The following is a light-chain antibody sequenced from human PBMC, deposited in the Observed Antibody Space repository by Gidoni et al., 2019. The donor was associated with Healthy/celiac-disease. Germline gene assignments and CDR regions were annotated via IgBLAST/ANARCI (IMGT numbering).Light chain of an antibody. V-gene: IGKV3-15*01. Sequence: EIVMTQSPATRSVSPGARATLSCRASQSVSSHLAWYQQKPGQAPRLLIYGSSTRATGSPARFSGSGSGTEFTLIISSLQSEYCAVYDCQQYNNWPLITFGGGTKVEIQ. CDR1: QSVSSH. CDR2: GSS. J-gene: IGKJ4*01. CDR3: QQYNNWPLIT.